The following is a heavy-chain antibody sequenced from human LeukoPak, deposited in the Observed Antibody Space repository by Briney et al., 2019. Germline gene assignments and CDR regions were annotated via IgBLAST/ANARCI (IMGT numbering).Heavy chain of an antibody. CDR3: AREGYDYVWGSYRYPLVDY. J-gene: IGHJ4*02. D-gene: IGHD3-16*02. CDR2: INPNSGGT. CDR1: GYTFTGYY. V-gene: IGHV1-2*02. Sequence: ASVKVSCKASGYTFTGYYMHWVRQAPGQGLEWMGWINPNSGGTNYAQKFQGRVTMTRDTSISTAYMELSRLRSDDTAVYYCAREGYDYVWGSYRYPLVDYWGQGTPVTVSS.